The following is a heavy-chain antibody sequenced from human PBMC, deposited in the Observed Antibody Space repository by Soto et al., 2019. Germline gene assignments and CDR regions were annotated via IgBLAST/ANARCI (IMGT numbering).Heavy chain of an antibody. D-gene: IGHD3-3*02. CDR1: GFTFSSYA. CDR3: VKGVIASFYYGMDV. Sequence: EVQLLESGGGLVQPGGSLRLSCAASGFTFSSYAMSWVRQAPGKGLEWVSAISGSGGATYFADSVKGRFTISRDTSKNTLFLQLNRLRAEDTAVYYCVKGVIASFYYGMDVWGQGTTVTVSS. J-gene: IGHJ6*02. V-gene: IGHV3-23*01. CDR2: ISGSGGAT.